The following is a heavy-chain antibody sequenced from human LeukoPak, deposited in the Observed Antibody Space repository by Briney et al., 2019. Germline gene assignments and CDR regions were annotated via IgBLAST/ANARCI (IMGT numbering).Heavy chain of an antibody. CDR1: GGSISSYY. CDR2: IYYSGST. CDR3: ARGAEGYCSGGSCYGENWFDP. V-gene: IGHV4-59*08. D-gene: IGHD2-15*01. J-gene: IGHJ5*02. Sequence: SETLSLTCTVSGGSISSYYWSWIRQPPGKGLEWIGYIYYSGSTNYNPSLKSRVTISVDTSKNQFSLKLSSVTAADTAVYYCARGAEGYCSGGSCYGENWFDPWGQGTLVTVSS.